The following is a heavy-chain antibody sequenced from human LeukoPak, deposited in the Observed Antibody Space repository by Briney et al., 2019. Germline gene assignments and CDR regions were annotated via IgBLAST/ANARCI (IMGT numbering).Heavy chain of an antibody. CDR3: ARVKRYYFDF. V-gene: IGHV1-69*01. D-gene: IGHD5-24*01. CDR2: IIPIVGTA. CDR1: GGTFSSYA. J-gene: IGHJ4*02. Sequence: SVKVSCKASGGTFSSYAISWVRQAPGQGLEWMGGIIPIVGTADYAQKFQGRVTITADESTSTAYMELSSLRSEDTAVYYCARVKRYYFDFWGQGTLVTVSS.